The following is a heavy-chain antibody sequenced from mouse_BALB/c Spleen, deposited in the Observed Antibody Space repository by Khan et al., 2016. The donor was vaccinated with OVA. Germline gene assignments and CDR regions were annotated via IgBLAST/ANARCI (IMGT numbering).Heavy chain of an antibody. Sequence: QIQLVQSGPELKKPGETVKISCKASGYTFTNYGMNWVKQAPGKGLKWMGWINTYTGEPTYADDFKGRFACSLETSASTAYLQINNLKNEDTAKYFGASGGYWYFDVWGTGTTVTVSS. V-gene: IGHV9-3-1*01. CDR3: ASGGYWYFDV. J-gene: IGHJ1*03. D-gene: IGHD1-1*02. CDR1: GYTFTNYG. CDR2: INTYTGEP.